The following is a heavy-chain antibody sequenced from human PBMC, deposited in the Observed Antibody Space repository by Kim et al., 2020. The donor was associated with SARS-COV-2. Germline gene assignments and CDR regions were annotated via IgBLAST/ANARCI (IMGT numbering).Heavy chain of an antibody. J-gene: IGHJ6*04. D-gene: IGHD1-1*01. CDR3: ARDRIGNRNYGMDL. CDR1: GFTLNVFT. CDR2: MSRSGNFI. Sequence: GGSLRLSCAASGFTLNVFTMNWLRQAPEKGLEWVASMSRSGNFIFYADSLKGRFTLSRDNAKNSLYLQMHSLSSPNTAAYYCARDRIGNRNYGMDLRGKG. V-gene: IGHV3-21*01.